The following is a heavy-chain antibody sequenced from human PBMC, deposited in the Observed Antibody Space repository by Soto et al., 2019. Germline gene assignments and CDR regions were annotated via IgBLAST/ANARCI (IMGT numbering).Heavy chain of an antibody. J-gene: IGHJ4*02. CDR3: AKYRRTAAGAFTLDY. D-gene: IGHD6-13*01. Sequence: SETLSLTCTVSGDSINNYYWSWIRQPPGKRLEWIGYIYYTGSTTYNPSLESRVTMSVDTSKNQFFLKLSSVNAADTAVYYCAKYRRTAAGAFTLDYRGPGTLVTVSS. V-gene: IGHV4-59*01. CDR1: GDSINNYY. CDR2: IYYTGST.